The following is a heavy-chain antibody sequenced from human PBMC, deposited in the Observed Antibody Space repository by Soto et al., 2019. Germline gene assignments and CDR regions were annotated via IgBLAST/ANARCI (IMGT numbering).Heavy chain of an antibody. Sequence: EVRLVESGGGLVQPGGTLRLSCVASGFSVSRFEMNWVRQAPGKGLDWVAYISADNTIYYADSVEGRFTIAREGAQNSLFLQMTSLRLEDTAVYYCARSAWGSGGTPDLDDWGQGTLVTVSS. CDR2: ISADNTI. D-gene: IGHD6-25*01. V-gene: IGHV3-48*03. CDR3: ARSAWGSGGTPDLDD. J-gene: IGHJ4*02. CDR1: GFSVSRFE.